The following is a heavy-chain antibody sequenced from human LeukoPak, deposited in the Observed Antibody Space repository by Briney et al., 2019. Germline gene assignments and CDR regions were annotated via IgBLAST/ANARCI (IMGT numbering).Heavy chain of an antibody. D-gene: IGHD3-22*01. CDR1: GYSFTSYW. V-gene: IGHV5-51*01. Sequence: GESLKISCKGSGYSFTSYWIGWVRQMPGKGLEWMGIIYPGDSDTRYSPSFQGQVTISADKSISTAYLQWSSLKASDTAMYYCARSTYYYDTSGYFSYWGQGTLVTVSS. CDR3: ARSTYYYDTSGYFSY. J-gene: IGHJ4*02. CDR2: IYPGDSDT.